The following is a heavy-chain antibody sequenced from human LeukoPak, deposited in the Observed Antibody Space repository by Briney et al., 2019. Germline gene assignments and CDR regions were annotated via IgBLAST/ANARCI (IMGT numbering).Heavy chain of an antibody. J-gene: IGHJ1*01. CDR3: ASRSGYVYAEYFQH. CDR2: IYHSGST. Sequence: SETLSLTCAVSGGSISCGGYSWSWIRQPPGKGLEWIGYIYHSGSTYYNPSLKSRVTISVDRSKNQFSLKLSSVTAADTAVYYCASRSGYVYAEYFQHWGQGTLVTVSS. V-gene: IGHV4-30-2*01. D-gene: IGHD5-12*01. CDR1: GGSISCGGYS.